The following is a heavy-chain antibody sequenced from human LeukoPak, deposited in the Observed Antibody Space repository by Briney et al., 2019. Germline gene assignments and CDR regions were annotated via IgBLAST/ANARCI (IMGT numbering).Heavy chain of an antibody. J-gene: IGHJ6*02. V-gene: IGHV1-8*02. Sequence: GASVKVSCTASGYTFTGYYMHWVRQAPGQGLEWMGWINPNSGNTGYAQKFQGRVTITRNTSISTAYMELSSLRSEDTAVYYCASVTMVPTPPYYSSYGMAVWGQGTTVTVSS. CDR2: INPNSGNT. CDR3: ASVTMVPTPPYYSSYGMAV. D-gene: IGHD3-10*01. CDR1: GYTFTGYY.